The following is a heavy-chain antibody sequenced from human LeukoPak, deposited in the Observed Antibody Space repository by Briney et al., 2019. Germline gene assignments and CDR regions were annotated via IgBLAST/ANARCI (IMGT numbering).Heavy chain of an antibody. Sequence: SETLSLTCTVSGGSISSYYWSWIRQPPGKGLEWIGYIYYSGSTNYNPSLKSQVTISVDTSKNQFSLKLSSVTAADTAVYYCARGGSYGWFDYWGQGTLVTVSS. CDR2: IYYSGST. CDR3: ARGGSYGWFDY. D-gene: IGHD5-18*01. V-gene: IGHV4-59*01. J-gene: IGHJ4*02. CDR1: GGSISSYY.